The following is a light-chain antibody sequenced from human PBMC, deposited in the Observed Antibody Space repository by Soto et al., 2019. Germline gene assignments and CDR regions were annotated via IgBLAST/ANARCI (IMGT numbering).Light chain of an antibody. J-gene: IGKJ4*01. Sequence: EIVLTQSPAILSLSPGERATLSCRASQSVGTLAWYQHKPGQTPRLLIYDTSTRATGVPTRFSGSRSGAEFTLTINSLQSEDFAVYYCQPYNNWPLTFGGGTKVDIK. CDR1: QSVGT. CDR2: DTS. CDR3: QPYNNWPLT. V-gene: IGKV3-15*01.